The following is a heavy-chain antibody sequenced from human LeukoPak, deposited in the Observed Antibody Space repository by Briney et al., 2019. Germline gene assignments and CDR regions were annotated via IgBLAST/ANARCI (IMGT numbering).Heavy chain of an antibody. Sequence: ASVKVSCKASGYTFTSYDINWVRQATGQGLEWMGWMNPNSGNTGYAQKFQGRVTMPRNTPISTAYMELSSLRSEDTAVYSCALSYVDWFDPWGQGTLVTVSS. CDR1: GYTFTSYD. J-gene: IGHJ5*02. V-gene: IGHV1-8*01. CDR3: ALSYVDWFDP. CDR2: MNPNSGNT. D-gene: IGHD5-18*01.